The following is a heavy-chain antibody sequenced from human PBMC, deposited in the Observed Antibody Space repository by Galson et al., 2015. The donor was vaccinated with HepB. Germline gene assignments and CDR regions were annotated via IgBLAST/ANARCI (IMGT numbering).Heavy chain of an antibody. Sequence: SLRLSCAASGFTFGSYPMHWVRQPPGKGLEWVAVISDDGSNKRYADSVRGRFTISRDNSENTLYLQMNSLRPEDTAVYECVRGDSTSFDYWGQGTLVTVSS. J-gene: IGHJ4*02. CDR3: VRGDSTSFDY. CDR2: ISDDGSNK. D-gene: IGHD2-2*01. CDR1: GFTFGSYP. V-gene: IGHV3-30*04.